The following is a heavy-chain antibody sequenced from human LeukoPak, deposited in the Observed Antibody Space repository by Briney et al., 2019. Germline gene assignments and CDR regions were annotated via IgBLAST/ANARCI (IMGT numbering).Heavy chain of an antibody. CDR1: GFTFNSYG. CDR2: ISGSGGAT. Sequence: GGSLRLSCAASGFTFNSYGMSWVRQAPGKGLEWVSGISGSGGATYYADSVKGRFTISRDNAKNSLYLQMNSLRAEDTAVYYCVRQYYYGSGSYLWAPDYWGQGTLVTVSS. V-gene: IGHV3-48*03. CDR3: VRQYYYGSGSYLWAPDY. J-gene: IGHJ4*02. D-gene: IGHD3-10*01.